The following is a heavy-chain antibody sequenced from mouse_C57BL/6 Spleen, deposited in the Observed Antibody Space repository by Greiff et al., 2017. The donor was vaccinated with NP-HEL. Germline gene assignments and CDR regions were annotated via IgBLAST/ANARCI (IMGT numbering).Heavy chain of an antibody. CDR3: ARERRYYDYDGGYFDY. V-gene: IGHV1-64*01. Sequence: QVQLKQPGAELVKPGASVKLSCKASGYTFTSYWMHWVKQRPGQGLEWIGMIHPNSGSTNYNEKFKSKATLTVDKSSSTAYMQLSSLTSEDSAVYYCARERRYYDYDGGYFDYWGQGTTLTVSS. CDR2: IHPNSGST. J-gene: IGHJ2*01. D-gene: IGHD2-4*01. CDR1: GYTFTSYW.